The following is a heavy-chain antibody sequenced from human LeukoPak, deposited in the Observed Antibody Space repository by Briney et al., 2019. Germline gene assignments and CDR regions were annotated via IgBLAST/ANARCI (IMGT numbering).Heavy chain of an antibody. D-gene: IGHD1-26*01. CDR2: IATKNRYT. Sequence: ASVKVSCETSGYTFTTYDISWVRQAPGHGLEWMGRIATKNRYTSYAKNFQGRVTMTTDTSTTTAYMELRSLTSDDTAVYYCARFYSGSYPFDYWGQGTLVTVSS. V-gene: IGHV1-18*01. CDR1: GYTFTTYD. CDR3: ARFYSGSYPFDY. J-gene: IGHJ4*02.